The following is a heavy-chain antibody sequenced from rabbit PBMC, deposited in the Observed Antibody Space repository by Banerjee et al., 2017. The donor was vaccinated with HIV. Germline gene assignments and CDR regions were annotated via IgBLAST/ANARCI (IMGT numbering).Heavy chain of an antibody. CDR2: IDPVFGST. CDR3: VRFASLNDL. Sequence: QEQLVESGGGLVQPGGSLKLSCKASGFSLSSYAMNWVRQAPGKGLEWIGYIDPVFGSTYYASWVNGRFTISSHNAQNTLYLQLNSLTAADTATYFCVRFASLNDLWGQGTLVTVS. CDR1: GFSLSSYA. V-gene: IGHV1S47*01. J-gene: IGHJ3*01. D-gene: IGHD2-1*01.